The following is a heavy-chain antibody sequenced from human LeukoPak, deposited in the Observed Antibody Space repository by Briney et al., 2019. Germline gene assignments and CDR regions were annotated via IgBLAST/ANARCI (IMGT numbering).Heavy chain of an antibody. CDR3: ARETARTTRSSSWDWFDP. J-gene: IGHJ5*02. D-gene: IGHD6-13*01. CDR2: INPNSGGT. V-gene: IGHV1-2*04. Sequence: RASVNVSCKASGYTFTGYYMHWVRQAPGQGLEWMGWINPNSGGTNYAQKFQGWVTMTRDTSISTAYMELSRLRSDDTAVYYCARETARTTRSSSWDWFDPWGQGTLVTVSS. CDR1: GYTFTGYY.